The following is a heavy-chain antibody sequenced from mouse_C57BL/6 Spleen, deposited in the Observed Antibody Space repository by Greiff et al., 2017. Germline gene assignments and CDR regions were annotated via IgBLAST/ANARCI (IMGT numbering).Heavy chain of an antibody. CDR3: ASGELWAPFAY. Sequence: EVKLQESGPGLVKPSQSLSLTCSVTGYSITSGYYWNWIRQFPGNKLEWMGYISYDGSNNYNPSLKNRISITRDTSKNQLFLKLNSVTTEDTATYYCASGELWAPFAYWGQGTLVTVSA. V-gene: IGHV3-6*01. CDR1: GYSITSGYY. D-gene: IGHD1-1*02. J-gene: IGHJ3*01. CDR2: ISYDGSN.